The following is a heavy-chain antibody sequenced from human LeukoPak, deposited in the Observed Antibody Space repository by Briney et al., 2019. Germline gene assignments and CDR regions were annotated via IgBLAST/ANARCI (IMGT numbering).Heavy chain of an antibody. CDR1: GFSLSRYW. Sequence: GSLRLSCTASGFSLSRYWMHWVRQAPGKGLVWVSRINSDGSSTNYADSVKGRFTISRDNAKNTLFLEMNSLRAEDTAVYYCATGDGDSRYYFDSWGQGTQVAVSS. D-gene: IGHD4-17*01. J-gene: IGHJ4*02. V-gene: IGHV3-74*01. CDR3: ATGDGDSRYYFDS. CDR2: INSDGSST.